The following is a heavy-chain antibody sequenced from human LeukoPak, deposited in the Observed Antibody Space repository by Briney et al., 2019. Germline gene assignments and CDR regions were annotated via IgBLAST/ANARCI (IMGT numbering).Heavy chain of an antibody. CDR1: GFTFSNYW. CDR2: IKKDGSEK. D-gene: IGHD3-10*01. V-gene: IGHV3-7*03. Sequence: GGSLRLSCAASGFTFSNYWMTWVRQAPGKGLEWVANIKKDGSEKNYVDSVKGRFTISRDNAKNSLYLQMNSLRAEDTAVYYCAKDRGTLLWFGELLHPDAFDIWGQGTMVTVSS. J-gene: IGHJ3*02. CDR3: AKDRGTLLWFGELLHPDAFDI.